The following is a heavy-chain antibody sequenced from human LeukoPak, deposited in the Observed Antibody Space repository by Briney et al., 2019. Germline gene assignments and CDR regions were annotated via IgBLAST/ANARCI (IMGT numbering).Heavy chain of an antibody. D-gene: IGHD3-10*01. CDR3: ARIRVNAFDI. CDR2: VHLSGRT. V-gene: IGHV4-4*02. CDR1: GGSISSTNW. J-gene: IGHJ3*02. Sequence: SGTLSLTCGVSGGSISSTNWWTWVRQPPGEGLEWIGEVHLSGRTNYNPSLESRVTMSVDMSENHISLKLTSVTAADTAVYYCARIRVNAFDIWGQGTMVTVSS.